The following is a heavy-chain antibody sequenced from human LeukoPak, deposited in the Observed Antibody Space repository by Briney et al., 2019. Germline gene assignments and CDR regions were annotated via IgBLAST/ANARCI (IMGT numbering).Heavy chain of an antibody. Sequence: ASVKVSCKASGGTFSSYAISWVRQAPGQGLEWMGWSSAYNGNTNYAQKLQGRVTITTDTSTSTDYMELRSLRSDDTAVYYCARSITGGPYYFDYWGQGTLVTVSS. V-gene: IGHV1-18*01. CDR3: ARSITGGPYYFDY. CDR2: SSAYNGNT. CDR1: GGTFSSYA. D-gene: IGHD1-20*01. J-gene: IGHJ4*02.